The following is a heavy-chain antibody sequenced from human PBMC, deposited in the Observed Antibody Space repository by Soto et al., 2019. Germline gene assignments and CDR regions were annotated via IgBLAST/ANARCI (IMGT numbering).Heavy chain of an antibody. CDR3: VRGQPHRITIFEVVIRSYDYGMDV. D-gene: IGHD3-3*01. CDR1: GGSFTGYY. Sequence: QVQLQQWGAGLLKPSETLSLTCAVYGGSFTGYYWTWIRQTPGKGLEWIGAINYRGSTYYNPSLESRITMAVDTSKNQFSLKLSSVTAADTAVYFCVRGQPHRITIFEVVIRSYDYGMDVWGQGTTVTVSS. V-gene: IGHV4-34*01. CDR2: INYRGST. J-gene: IGHJ6*02.